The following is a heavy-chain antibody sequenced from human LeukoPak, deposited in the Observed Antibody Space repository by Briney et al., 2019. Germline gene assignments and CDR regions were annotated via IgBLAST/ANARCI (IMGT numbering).Heavy chain of an antibody. D-gene: IGHD1-26*01. CDR2: INSDGSST. V-gene: IGHV3-74*01. Sequence: GGSLRLSCAASGFTFNSYWMHWVRQAPGKGLVWVSHINSDGSSTSYADSVKGRLTISRDNAKNTVYLQMNSLRAGDTAVYYCARGVYSGSFFGNWGQGTLVTVSS. CDR3: ARGVYSGSFFGN. CDR1: GFTFNSYW. J-gene: IGHJ4*02.